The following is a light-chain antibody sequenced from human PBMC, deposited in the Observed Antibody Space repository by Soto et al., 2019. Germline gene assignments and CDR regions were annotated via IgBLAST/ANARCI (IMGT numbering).Light chain of an antibody. V-gene: IGKV3-20*01. Sequence: EILFTQSPGTLSLSPGERATLSCRASQSVSSNYLAWYQQKPGQAPRLLIYGASTRATGIPDRFSGSGSGTDFTLTLRRLEPEDFAAYYCQQYGNSPPITFGGGTKVDIK. CDR2: GAS. CDR3: QQYGNSPPIT. J-gene: IGKJ4*01. CDR1: QSVSSNY.